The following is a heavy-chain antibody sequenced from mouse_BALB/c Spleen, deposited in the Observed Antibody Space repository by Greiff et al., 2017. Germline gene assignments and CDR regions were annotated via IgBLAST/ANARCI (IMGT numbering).Heavy chain of an antibody. D-gene: IGHD2-10*02. CDR2: IYPSDSYT. CDR3: TRSGYGNYPYYLDY. J-gene: IGHJ2*01. V-gene: IGHV1-69*02. Sequence: QVQLQQPGAELVRPGASVKLSCKASGYTFTSYWINWVKQRPGQGLEWIGNIYPSDSYTNYNQKFKDKATLTVDKSSSTAYMQLSSPTSEDSAVYYCTRSGYGNYPYYLDYWGQGTTLTVSS. CDR1: GYTFTSYW.